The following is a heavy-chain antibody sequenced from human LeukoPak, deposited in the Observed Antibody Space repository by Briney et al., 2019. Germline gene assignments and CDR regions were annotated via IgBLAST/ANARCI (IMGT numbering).Heavy chain of an antibody. J-gene: IGHJ6*02. V-gene: IGHV1-69*13. CDR1: GGTFSSYA. D-gene: IGHD1-1*01. Sequence: SVKVSCKASGGTFSSYAISWVRQAPGQGLEWMGGIIPIFGTANYAQKFQGRVTITADESTSTAYMELSSLRSEDTAVYYCARPTGTTLNYYYGMDVWGQGTTVTVSS. CDR2: IIPIFGTA. CDR3: ARPTGTTLNYYYGMDV.